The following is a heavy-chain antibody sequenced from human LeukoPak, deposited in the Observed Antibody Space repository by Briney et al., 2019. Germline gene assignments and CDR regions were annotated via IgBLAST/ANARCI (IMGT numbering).Heavy chain of an antibody. CDR3: ARDSGRGFYFDY. J-gene: IGHJ4*02. V-gene: IGHV3-33*01. Sequence: PGGSLRLSCAASGFTFSSFGLHWVRQAPGKGLEWVAVIWYDGSNEYYVNSVKGRFTISRDNSKNTLYLQMNSLRDEDTAVYCCARDSGRGFYFDYWGQGTLVTVSS. D-gene: IGHD3-10*01. CDR2: IWYDGSNE. CDR1: GFTFSSFG.